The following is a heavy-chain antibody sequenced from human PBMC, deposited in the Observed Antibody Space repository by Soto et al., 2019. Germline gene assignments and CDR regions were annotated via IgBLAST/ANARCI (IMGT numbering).Heavy chain of an antibody. CDR3: ARGQRFSDWFDP. CDR2: IYSSGST. D-gene: IGHD3-3*01. Sequence: PSETLSLTCTVSGGAISTYYWTWFRQPAGKGLEWIERIYSSGSTKYNPSLQSRVTMSLDTSNNQFSLRLTSVTAADTAVYYCARGQRFSDWFDPWGQGTLVTVS. CDR1: GGAISTYY. J-gene: IGHJ5*02. V-gene: IGHV4-4*07.